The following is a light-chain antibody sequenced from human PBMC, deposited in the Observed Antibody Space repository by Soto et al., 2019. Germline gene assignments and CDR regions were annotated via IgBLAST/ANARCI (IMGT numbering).Light chain of an antibody. CDR2: DAS. CDR3: QQYETSPWT. V-gene: IGKV3D-20*01. Sequence: EIVLTQSPATLSLSPGERATLSCGASQRLTNNYLAWYHQKPGLAPRLLIYDASRRANGIPDRFSGSGSGTDFTLTISRLEPEDFAVYCCQQYETSPWTFGQGTKVEIK. J-gene: IGKJ1*01. CDR1: QRLTNNY.